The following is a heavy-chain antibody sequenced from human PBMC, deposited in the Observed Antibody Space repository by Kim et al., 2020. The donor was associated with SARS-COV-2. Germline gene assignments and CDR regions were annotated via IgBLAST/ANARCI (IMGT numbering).Heavy chain of an antibody. Sequence: GGSLRLSCAASGFTFSDYYMSWIRQAPGKGLEWISYTGRSSSIYINYADSVKGRFTISRDDAKNSLYLQMDRLRAEDTAVYYCARAASYCSGGNCYLKWYYFDHWGQGILVTVSS. CDR3: ARAASYCSGGNCYLKWYYFDH. D-gene: IGHD2-15*01. V-gene: IGHV3-11*06. CDR1: GFTFSDYY. J-gene: IGHJ4*02. CDR2: TGRSSSIYI.